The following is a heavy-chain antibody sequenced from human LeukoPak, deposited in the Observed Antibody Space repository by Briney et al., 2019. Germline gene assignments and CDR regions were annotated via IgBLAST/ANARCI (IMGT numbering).Heavy chain of an antibody. D-gene: IGHD2-2*03. V-gene: IGHV3-23*01. J-gene: IGHJ6*02. CDR1: GFTFSSNA. Sequence: GASLRLSCAASGFTFSSNAMSWVRQAPGKGLEWVSAISGSGGSTYYADSVKGRFTISRDNSKNTLYLQMNSLRAEDTAVYYCAKDLGYCSSTSCSYGMDVWGQGTTVTVSS. CDR2: ISGSGGST. CDR3: AKDLGYCSSTSCSYGMDV.